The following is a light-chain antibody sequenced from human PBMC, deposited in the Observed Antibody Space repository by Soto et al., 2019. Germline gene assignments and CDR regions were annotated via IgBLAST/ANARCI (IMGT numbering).Light chain of an antibody. CDR2: DVS. CDR3: SSYTDSSPLV. V-gene: IGLV2-14*03. J-gene: IGLJ3*02. Sequence: QSALTQPASVSGSPGQSITISCTGTSSDVGAYNYVSWYQQHPDKAPKLMIYDVSNRPSGVSNRFSGSKSGNTASLTISGLQAEDEADYYCSSYTDSSPLVFGGGTKLTVL. CDR1: SSDVGAYNY.